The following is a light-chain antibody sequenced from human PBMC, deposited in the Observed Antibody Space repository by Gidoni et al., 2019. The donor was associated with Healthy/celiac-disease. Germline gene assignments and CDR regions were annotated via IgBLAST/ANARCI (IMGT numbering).Light chain of an antibody. V-gene: IGKV3-11*01. CDR3: QQRSNWSS. CDR2: DAS. CDR1: QSVKSY. Sequence: EVLLTQSPATLSLSPGERATLSCRASQSVKSYLAWYQQKPGQAPRLLIYDASNRATGIPARFSGSGSGTDFTLTISSLEPEDFAVYYCQQRSNWSSFGGGTKVEIK. J-gene: IGKJ4*01.